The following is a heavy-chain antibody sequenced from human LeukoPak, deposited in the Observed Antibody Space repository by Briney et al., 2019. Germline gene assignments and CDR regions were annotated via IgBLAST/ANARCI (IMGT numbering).Heavy chain of an antibody. CDR1: GFIFSTSW. CDR2: IKEDGSEK. D-gene: IGHD3-10*01. CDR3: ARDANRGGDFDY. J-gene: IGHJ4*02. Sequence: GRSLRLSCAASGFIFSTSWMACVRQAPGKGLEWVAKIKEDGSEKYYVDSVSGRFTISRDNAKNSLYLQTNSLRAENMAVYYCARDANRGGDFDYWGQGTLVTVSS. V-gene: IGHV3-7*05.